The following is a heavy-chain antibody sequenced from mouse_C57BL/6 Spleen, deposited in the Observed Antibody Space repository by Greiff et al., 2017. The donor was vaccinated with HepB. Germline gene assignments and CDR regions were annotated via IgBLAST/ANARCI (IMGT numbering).Heavy chain of an antibody. Sequence: QVQLQQSGADLVRPGSSLKLSCKASGYPFTSSWMPWVKQRPKQDLDWIGNIDPSDGETHYNQKFKDKATLTVDKSSSTAYMQLSSLTSEDSAVYYCARGGYADWYFDVWGTGTTVTVSS. D-gene: IGHD2-2*01. CDR2: IDPSDGET. V-gene: IGHV1-52*01. CDR3: ARGGYADWYFDV. J-gene: IGHJ1*03. CDR1: GYPFTSSW.